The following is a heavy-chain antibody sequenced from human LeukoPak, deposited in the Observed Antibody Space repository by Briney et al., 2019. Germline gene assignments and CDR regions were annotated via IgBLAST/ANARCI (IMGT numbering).Heavy chain of an antibody. CDR2: IIPIFGKA. D-gene: IGHD2-15*01. CDR3: ARVGHCSGGSCYGD. Sequence: SVKVSCKASGYTFTRHYMHWVRQAPGQGLEWMGGIIPIFGKANYAQKFQGRVTITADESTSTAYMELSSLRSEDTAVYYCARVGHCSGGSCYGDWGQGTLVTVSS. V-gene: IGHV1-69*13. J-gene: IGHJ4*02. CDR1: GYTFTRHY.